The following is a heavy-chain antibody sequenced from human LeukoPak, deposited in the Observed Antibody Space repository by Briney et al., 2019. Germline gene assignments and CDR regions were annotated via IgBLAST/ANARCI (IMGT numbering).Heavy chain of an antibody. V-gene: IGHV3-30*14. Sequence: GRSLRLSCAASGFTFSSYAMHWVRQAPGKGLEWVAVISYDGSNKYYADSVKGRFTISRDNSKNTLYLQMNSLRAEDTAVYYCARDGGIYGGVVSWGQGTLVTVSS. CDR2: ISYDGSNK. CDR1: GFTFSSYA. D-gene: IGHD3-16*01. J-gene: IGHJ4*02. CDR3: ARDGGIYGGVVS.